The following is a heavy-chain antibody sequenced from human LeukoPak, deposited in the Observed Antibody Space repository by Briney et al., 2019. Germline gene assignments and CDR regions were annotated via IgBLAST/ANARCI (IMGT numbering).Heavy chain of an antibody. J-gene: IGHJ4*02. V-gene: IGHV1-8*01. CDR2: MSPNSGDT. Sequence: ASVKVSCKASGYTFTSYDINWVRHATGQGPEWMGWMSPNSGDTGYAQKFQGRVTMTRDTSTSTAFMELTSLRSEDTAVYYCARGPPNWGFDFWGQGALVTVSS. CDR3: ARGPPNWGFDF. CDR1: GYTFTSYD. D-gene: IGHD7-27*01.